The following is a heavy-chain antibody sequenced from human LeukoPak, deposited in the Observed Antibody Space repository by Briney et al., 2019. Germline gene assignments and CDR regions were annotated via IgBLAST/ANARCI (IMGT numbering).Heavy chain of an antibody. D-gene: IGHD2-15*01. Sequence: TSETLSLTCTVSGYSISSGYYWGWIRQPPGKGLEWIGSIYHSGSTYYNPSLKSRVTISVDTSKNQFSLKLSSVTAADTAVYYCARLYLYCSGGSCYPLDAFDIWGQGTMVTVSS. J-gene: IGHJ3*02. CDR3: ARLYLYCSGGSCYPLDAFDI. CDR2: IYHSGST. V-gene: IGHV4-38-2*02. CDR1: GYSISSGYY.